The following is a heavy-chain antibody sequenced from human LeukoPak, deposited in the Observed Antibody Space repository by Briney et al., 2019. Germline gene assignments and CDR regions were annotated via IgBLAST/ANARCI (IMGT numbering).Heavy chain of an antibody. CDR1: GGSISSYY. V-gene: IGHV4-59*01. Sequence: SETLSLTCTVSGGSISSYYWSWIRQPPGKGPEWIGYIYYSGSTNYNPSLKSRVTISVDTSKNQFSLKLSSVTAADTAVYYCARGKWIGDYYYYYYMDVWGKGTTVTISS. CDR3: ARGKWIGDYYYYYYMDV. D-gene: IGHD5-12*01. J-gene: IGHJ6*03. CDR2: IYYSGST.